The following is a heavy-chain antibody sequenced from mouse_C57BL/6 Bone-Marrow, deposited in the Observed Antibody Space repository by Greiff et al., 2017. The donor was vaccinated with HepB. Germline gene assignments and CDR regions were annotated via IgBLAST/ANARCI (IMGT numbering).Heavy chain of an antibody. V-gene: IGHV1-81*01. Sequence: VKLQESGAELARPGASVKLSCKASGYTFTSYGISWVKQRTGQGLEWIGEIYPRSGNTYYNEKFKGKATLTADKSSSTAYMELRSLTSEDSAVYFCARGAGTVFAYWGQGTLVTVSA. CDR2: IYPRSGNT. CDR1: GYTFTSYG. CDR3: ARGAGTVFAY. D-gene: IGHD4-1*01. J-gene: IGHJ3*01.